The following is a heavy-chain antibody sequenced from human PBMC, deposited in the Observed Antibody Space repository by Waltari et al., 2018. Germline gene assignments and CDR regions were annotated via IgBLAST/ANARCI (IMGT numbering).Heavy chain of an antibody. CDR1: GFTFSSYW. J-gene: IGHJ4*02. Sequence: EVQLVESGGGLVQPGGSLRLSCAASGFTFSSYWMSWVRQAPGKGLEWVANIKQDGSEKYYVDSVKGRFTISRDNAKNSLYLQMNSLGAEDTVVYYCARDLNSGYLDYWGQGTLVTVSS. CDR2: IKQDGSEK. V-gene: IGHV3-7*01. CDR3: ARDLNSGYLDY. D-gene: IGHD1-26*01.